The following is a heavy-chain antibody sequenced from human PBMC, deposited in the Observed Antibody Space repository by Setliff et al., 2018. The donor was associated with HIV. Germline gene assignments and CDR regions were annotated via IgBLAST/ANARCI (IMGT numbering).Heavy chain of an antibody. D-gene: IGHD3-22*01. CDR2: VDPEDGET. CDR3: ARCYYDSSGPTDAFDI. Sequence: ASVKVSCKASGYTFTNYFMHWVRQAPGKGLEWMGRVDPEDGETIYAEKFQGRVTMTADTSTNTAYMELNSLRSEDTAVYYCARCYYDSSGPTDAFDIWGQGTVVTVSS. J-gene: IGHJ3*02. V-gene: IGHV1-69-2*01. CDR1: GYTFTNYF.